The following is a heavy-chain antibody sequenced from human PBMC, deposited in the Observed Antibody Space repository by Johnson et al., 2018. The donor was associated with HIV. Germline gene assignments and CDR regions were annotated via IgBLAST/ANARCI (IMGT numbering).Heavy chain of an antibody. CDR2: ISYDGSNK. Sequence: QVQLVESGGGVVQPGRSLRLSCAASGFTFSSYAMHWVRQAPGKGLEWVAVISYDGSNKYYADSVKGRFTISRDNSKNTLYLQMNSLIAEGTAVYYCAGVNLGLSAAFIWGAFDIWGQGTMVTVSS. CDR1: GFTFSSYA. V-gene: IGHV3-30*04. J-gene: IGHJ3*02. CDR3: AGVNLGLSAAFIWGAFDI. D-gene: IGHD3-16*01.